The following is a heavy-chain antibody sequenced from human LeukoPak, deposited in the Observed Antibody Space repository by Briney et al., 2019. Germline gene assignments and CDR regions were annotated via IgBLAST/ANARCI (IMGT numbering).Heavy chain of an antibody. CDR3: ASGYSGYGEIWYFDL. CDR2: INPNSGGT. Sequence: EASVKVSCKASGYTFTGYYMHWVRQAPGQGLEWMGWINPNSGGTNYAQKFQGRVTMTRDTSISTAYMELSRLRSDDTAVYYCASGYSGYGEIWYFDLWGRGTLVTVSS. CDR1: GYTFTGYY. D-gene: IGHD5-12*01. J-gene: IGHJ2*01. V-gene: IGHV1-2*02.